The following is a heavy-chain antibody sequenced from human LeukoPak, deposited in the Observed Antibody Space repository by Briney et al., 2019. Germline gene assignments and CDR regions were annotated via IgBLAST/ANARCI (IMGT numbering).Heavy chain of an antibody. J-gene: IGHJ5*02. CDR3: ARVSGFWSGYPNWFDP. D-gene: IGHD3-3*01. CDR2: IYYSGST. V-gene: IGHV4-59*01. CDR1: GGSISSYY. Sequence: SETLSLTCTVAGGSISSYYWSWIRQPPGKGREWIGYIYYSGSTNYNPSLKSRVTISGDTSKNQFSLKLSSVTAADTAVYYCARVSGFWSGYPNWFDPWGQGTLVTVSS.